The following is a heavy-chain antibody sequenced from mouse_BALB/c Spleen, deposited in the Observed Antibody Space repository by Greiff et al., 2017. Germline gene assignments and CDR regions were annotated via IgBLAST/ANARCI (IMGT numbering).Heavy chain of an antibody. CDR2: IRLKSNNYAT. J-gene: IGHJ4*01. CDR3: TRRGNPHYYAMDY. Sequence: EVKLMESGGGLVQPGGSMKLSCVASGFTFSNYWMNWVRQSPEKGLEWVAEIRLKSNNYATHYAESVKGRFTISRDDSKSSVYLQMNNLRAEDTGIYYCTRRGNPHYYAMDYWGQGTSVTVSS. CDR1: GFTFSNYW. D-gene: IGHD2-1*01. V-gene: IGHV6-6*02.